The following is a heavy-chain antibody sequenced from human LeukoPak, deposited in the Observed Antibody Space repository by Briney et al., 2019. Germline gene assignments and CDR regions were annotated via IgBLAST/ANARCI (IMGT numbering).Heavy chain of an antibody. Sequence: GGSLRLSCAASGFTFSSYSMNWVRQAPGKGLEWVSSISSSSSYIYYADSVKGRFTISRDNAKISLYLQMNSLRAEDTAVYYCARVSAVAGTCFDYWGQGTLVTVSS. J-gene: IGHJ4*02. V-gene: IGHV3-21*01. D-gene: IGHD6-19*01. CDR2: ISSSSSYI. CDR1: GFTFSSYS. CDR3: ARVSAVAGTCFDY.